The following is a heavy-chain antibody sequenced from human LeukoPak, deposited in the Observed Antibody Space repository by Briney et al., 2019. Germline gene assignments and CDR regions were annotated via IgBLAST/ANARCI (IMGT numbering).Heavy chain of an antibody. D-gene: IGHD3-22*01. V-gene: IGHV3-23*01. CDR3: AKDPNRDYYDSTAYYFDY. J-gene: IGHJ4*02. CDR2: ISGSGGST. Sequence: PGGSLRLSCAASGFTFSSNYMSWVRQAPGKGLEWVSAISGSGGSTYYADSVKGRFTISRDNSKNTLYLQMNSLRAEDTAVYYCAKDPNRDYYDSTAYYFDYWGQGTLVTVSS. CDR1: GFTFSSNY.